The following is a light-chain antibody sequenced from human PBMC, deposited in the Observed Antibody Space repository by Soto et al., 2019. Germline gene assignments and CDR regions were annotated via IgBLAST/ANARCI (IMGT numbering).Light chain of an antibody. J-gene: IGKJ2*01. V-gene: IGKV3-20*01. Sequence: ETVGTQSPGTMSLSPGEAATLSCMARQSGDSRYLAWYQQKPGQDPRLLIHGTSNRATGIPDRFSGSGSGTVLTRNISRLEPEDFALYYSQQNGTAPYTFGQGTTPEFK. CDR3: QQNGTAPYT. CDR2: GTS. CDR1: QSGDSRY.